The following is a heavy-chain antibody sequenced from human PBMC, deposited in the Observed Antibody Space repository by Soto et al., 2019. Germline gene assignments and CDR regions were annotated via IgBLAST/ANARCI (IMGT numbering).Heavy chain of an antibody. Sequence: AGGSLRLSCAASGFTFSSYAMSWVRQAPGKGLEWVSAISGSGGSTYYADSVKGRFTISRDNSKNTLYLQMNSLRAEDTAVYYCAKRQYDFWTNYYYGMDVWGQGTTVTVSS. CDR1: GFTFSSYA. CDR3: AKRQYDFWTNYYYGMDV. J-gene: IGHJ6*02. CDR2: ISGSGGST. V-gene: IGHV3-23*01. D-gene: IGHD3-3*01.